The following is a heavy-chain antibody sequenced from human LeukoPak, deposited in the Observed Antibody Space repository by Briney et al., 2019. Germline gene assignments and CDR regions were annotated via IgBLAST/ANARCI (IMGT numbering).Heavy chain of an antibody. D-gene: IGHD3-10*01. V-gene: IGHV4-59*08. CDR2: IYYSGST. CDR3: ARRAYRSGSFFDY. CDR1: GGSNSIYY. Sequence: SETLSLTCTVSGGSNSIYYWSWIRQPPGKGLEWIGYIYYSGSTNYNPSLKSRVTISVDTSKNQFSLKLSSVTSADTAVYYCARRAYRSGSFFDYWGQGTLVTVSS. J-gene: IGHJ4*02.